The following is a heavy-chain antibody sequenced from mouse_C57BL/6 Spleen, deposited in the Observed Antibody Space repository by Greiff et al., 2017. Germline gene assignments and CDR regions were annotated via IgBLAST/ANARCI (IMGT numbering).Heavy chain of an antibody. CDR3: ARIVATAFDV. CDR2: ISSGSSTI. Sequence: EVQRVESGGGLVKPGGSLKLSCAASGFTFSDYGMHWVRQAPEKGLEWVAYISSGSSTIYYADTVKGRFTISRDNAKNTLFLQMTSLRSEDTAMYYCARIVATAFDVWGTGTTVTVSS. D-gene: IGHD1-1*01. CDR1: GFTFSDYG. J-gene: IGHJ1*03. V-gene: IGHV5-17*01.